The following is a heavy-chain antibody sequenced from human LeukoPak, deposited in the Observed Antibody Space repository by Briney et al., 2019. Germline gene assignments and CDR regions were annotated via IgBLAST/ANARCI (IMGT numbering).Heavy chain of an antibody. CDR1: GFTFSSYD. CDR2: ISYGGSNK. Sequence: GSLRLSCGASGFTFSSYDMHWVRQAPGKGLEWVAAISYGGSNKYYADSVKGRFTISRHNSKNTRYMKMKSLRAEDTAVYYCEKRRSRNMITFGGVENWFDPWGQGTLVTVSS. V-gene: IGHV3-30*18. J-gene: IGHJ5*02. CDR3: EKRRSRNMITFGGVENWFDP. D-gene: IGHD3-16*01.